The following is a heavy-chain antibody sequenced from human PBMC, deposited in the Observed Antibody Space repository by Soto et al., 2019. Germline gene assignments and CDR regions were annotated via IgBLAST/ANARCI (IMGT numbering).Heavy chain of an antibody. D-gene: IGHD3-16*02. Sequence: GGSLRLSCAASGFTFSSYGMHWVRQAPGKGLEWVAVISYDGSNKYYADSVKGRFTISRDNSKNTLYLQMNSLRAEDTAVYYCAKELGDYDYVWGSYRYCMDVWGQGTTVTVSS. CDR2: ISYDGSNK. CDR3: AKELGDYDYVWGSYRYCMDV. J-gene: IGHJ6*02. V-gene: IGHV3-30*18. CDR1: GFTFSSYG.